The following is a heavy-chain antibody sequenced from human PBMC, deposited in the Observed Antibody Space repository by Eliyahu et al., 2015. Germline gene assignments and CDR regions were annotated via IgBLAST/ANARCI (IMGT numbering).Heavy chain of an antibody. Sequence: SGGGLVKPGGSLRLSCAASGFTFSDYYMSWVRQAPGKGLEWVSYISSGGTTIYYADSVKGRFTISRDNAKNSLYLQMNSLRAEDTAMYYCARDWLDFSRGSDYWGQGTLVTVSS. CDR2: ISSGGTTI. D-gene: IGHD3/OR15-3a*01. CDR3: ARDWLDFSRGSDY. J-gene: IGHJ4*02. CDR1: GFTFSDYY. V-gene: IGHV3-11*01.